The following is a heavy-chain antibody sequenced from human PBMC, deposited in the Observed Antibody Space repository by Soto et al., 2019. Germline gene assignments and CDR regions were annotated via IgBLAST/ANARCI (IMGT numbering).Heavy chain of an antibody. CDR1: GGSISSYY. V-gene: IGHV4-59*01. CDR3: ARDLRVDYYDSSGYFILSYWYFDL. Sequence: QVQLQESGPGLVKPSETLSLTCTVSGGSISSYYWSWIRQPPGKGLEWIGYIYYSGSTNYNPSLKSRVTLSVDTSKNQFSLKLSSVTAADTAVYYCARDLRVDYYDSSGYFILSYWYFDLWGRGTLVTVSS. CDR2: IYYSGST. J-gene: IGHJ2*01. D-gene: IGHD3-22*01.